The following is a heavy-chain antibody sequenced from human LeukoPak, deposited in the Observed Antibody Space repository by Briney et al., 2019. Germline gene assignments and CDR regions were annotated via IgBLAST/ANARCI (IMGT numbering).Heavy chain of an antibody. Sequence: GGSLRLSCAASGFTFSSYAMSWVRQAPGKGLEWVSAISGSGGSTYYADSVKGRFTISRDNSKNTLYLQMNSLRDEDTAVYYCAKGDCSSTSCYLGSSWNSYYYYYGMDVWGQGTTVTVSS. D-gene: IGHD2-2*01. J-gene: IGHJ6*02. CDR1: GFTFSSYA. CDR3: AKGDCSSTSCYLGSSWNSYYYYYGMDV. CDR2: ISGSGGST. V-gene: IGHV3-23*01.